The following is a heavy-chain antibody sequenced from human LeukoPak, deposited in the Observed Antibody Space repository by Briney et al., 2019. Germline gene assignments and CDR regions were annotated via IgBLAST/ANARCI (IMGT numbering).Heavy chain of an antibody. J-gene: IGHJ5*02. CDR2: IYYSGST. CDR1: GGSVSSGSYY. V-gene: IGHV4-61*01. D-gene: IGHD3-10*01. CDR3: ASDFGGSRTYYSWFDP. Sequence: SETLSLTCTVSGGSVSSGSYYWSWIRQPPGKGLEWIGYIYYSGSTNYNPSLKSRVTISVDTSQNQFSLKLSSVTAADTAVYYCASDFGGSRTYYSWFDPWGQGTLVTVSS.